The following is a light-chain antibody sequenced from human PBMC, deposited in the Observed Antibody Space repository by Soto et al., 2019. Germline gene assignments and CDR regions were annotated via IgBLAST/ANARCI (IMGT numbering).Light chain of an antibody. Sequence: EIVLTQSPGTLSLSPGERATLSCRASQTVSRSALAWYQQKPGQAPRLLIYGASNRASGIPDRFSGSGSGTDFTLTISRLEPEDCEVYYCQQYGNSPFTFGGGTKVEIK. CDR3: QQYGNSPFT. J-gene: IGKJ4*01. CDR1: QTVSRSA. V-gene: IGKV3-20*01. CDR2: GAS.